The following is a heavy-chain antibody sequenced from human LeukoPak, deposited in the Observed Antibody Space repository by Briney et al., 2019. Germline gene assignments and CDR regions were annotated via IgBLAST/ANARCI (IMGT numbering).Heavy chain of an antibody. CDR2: IYYSGST. CDR3: ARARDFLYYGMDV. D-gene: IGHD3-3*01. V-gene: IGHV4-39*01. CDR1: GGSISSSSCY. J-gene: IGHJ6*02. Sequence: SETLSLTCTVSGGSISSSSCYWGWIRQPPGKGLEWIGSIYYSGSTYYNPSLKSRVTISVDTSKNQFSLKLSSVTAADTAVYYCARARDFLYYGMDVWGQGTTVTVSS.